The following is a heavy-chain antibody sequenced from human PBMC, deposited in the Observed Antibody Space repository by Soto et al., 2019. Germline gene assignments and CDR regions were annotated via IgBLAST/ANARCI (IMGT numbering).Heavy chain of an antibody. CDR2: FDPEDGET. J-gene: IGHJ5*02. Sequence: ASVKVSCKVSGYTLTELSMHWVRQAPGKGLEWMGGFDPEDGETIYAQKFQGRVTMTEDTSTDTAYMELSSLRSEDTAVYYCAARYCSGGSCPFEYNWFDPWGQGTLVTVS. V-gene: IGHV1-24*01. CDR3: AARYCSGGSCPFEYNWFDP. D-gene: IGHD2-15*01. CDR1: GYTLTELS.